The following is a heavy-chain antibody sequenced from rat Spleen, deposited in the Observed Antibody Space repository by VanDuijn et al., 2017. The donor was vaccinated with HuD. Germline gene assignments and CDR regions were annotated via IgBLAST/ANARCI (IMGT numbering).Heavy chain of an antibody. CDR3: ARLGITLGAGHWFAY. CDR1: GFSFSNYG. J-gene: IGHJ3*01. V-gene: IGHV5S13*01. Sequence: EVQLVESGGGLVQPGRPLKLSCAASGFSFSNYGMHWIRQAPTKGLEWVASISTGGGNTYYRDSVKGRFTISRDNAKNTQYLQMDRLRSEDTATYYCARLGITLGAGHWFAYWGQGTLVTVSS. CDR2: ISTGGGNT. D-gene: IGHD1-2*01.